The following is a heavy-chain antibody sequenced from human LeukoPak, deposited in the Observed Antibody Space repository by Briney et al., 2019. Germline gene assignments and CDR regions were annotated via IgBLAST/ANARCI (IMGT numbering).Heavy chain of an antibody. CDR1: GGSFSGYY. J-gene: IGHJ4*02. Sequence: SETLSLTCAVYGGSFSGYYWSWIRQPPGKGLEWIGEINHSGSTNYNPSLKSRATISVDTSKNQFSLKLSSVTAADTAVYYCAGGLWFGESIDYWGQGTLVTVSS. CDR2: INHSGST. CDR3: AGGLWFGESIDY. V-gene: IGHV4-34*01. D-gene: IGHD3-10*01.